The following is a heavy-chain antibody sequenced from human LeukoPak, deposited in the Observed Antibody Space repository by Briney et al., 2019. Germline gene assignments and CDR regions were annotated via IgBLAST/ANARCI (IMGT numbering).Heavy chain of an antibody. CDR3: ARDLSDFWSGFDI. CDR2: ISSSSSYI. CDR1: GFTFSSHS. J-gene: IGHJ3*02. V-gene: IGHV3-21*01. Sequence: GGSLRLSCAASGFTFSSHSMNWVRQAPGKGLEWVSSISSSSSYIYYADSVKGRFTISRDNAKNSLYLQMNSLRAEDTAVYYCARDLSDFWSGFDIWGQGTMVTVSS. D-gene: IGHD3-3*01.